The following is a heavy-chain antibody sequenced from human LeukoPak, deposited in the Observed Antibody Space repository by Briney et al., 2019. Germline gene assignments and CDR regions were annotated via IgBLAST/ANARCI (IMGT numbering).Heavy chain of an antibody. V-gene: IGHV3-23*01. D-gene: IGHD5-12*01. CDR2: ISGSGGST. CDR3: AKRVATSSISYYFDY. CDR1: GFTFSSYA. J-gene: IGHJ4*02. Sequence: PGGSLRLSCAASGFTFSSYAMGWVRQAPGKGLEWVSGISGSGGSTFYADSVKGRFTISRDNSKNTLFLQMNSLRAEDTAVYYCAKRVATSSISYYFDYWGQGTLVTISS.